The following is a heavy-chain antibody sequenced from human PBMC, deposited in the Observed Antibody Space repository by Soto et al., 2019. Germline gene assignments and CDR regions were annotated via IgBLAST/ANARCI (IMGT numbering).Heavy chain of an antibody. CDR3: ARGPSSLTRFDY. J-gene: IGHJ4*02. V-gene: IGHV3-21*01. Sequence: GGSLRLSCAASGFTFSIYSMNWVRQAPGKGLEWVSSISSSSSYIYYANSVKGRFTISRDNAKNSLYLQMNSLRAEDTAVYYCARGPSSLTRFDYWGQGTLVTVSS. CDR2: ISSSSSYI. CDR1: GFTFSIYS. D-gene: IGHD2-2*01.